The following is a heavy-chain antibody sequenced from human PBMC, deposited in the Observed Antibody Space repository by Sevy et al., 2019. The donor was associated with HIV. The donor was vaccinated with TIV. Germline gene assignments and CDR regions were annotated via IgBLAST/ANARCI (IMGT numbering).Heavy chain of an antibody. CDR3: AKDGGVGATHFDY. CDR2: ISGSGGST. D-gene: IGHD1-26*01. J-gene: IGHJ4*02. CDR1: GFTFRSYV. V-gene: IGHV3-23*01. Sequence: GGSLRLSCAASGFTFRSYVMNWVRQAPGKGPEWVSGISGSGGSTYYADSVKGRFTISRDNSKDTLYLQMNSLRAEDTAVDYCAKDGGVGATHFDYWGQGTLVTVSS.